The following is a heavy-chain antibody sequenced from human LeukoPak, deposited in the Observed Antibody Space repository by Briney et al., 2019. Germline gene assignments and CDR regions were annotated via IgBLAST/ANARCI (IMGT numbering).Heavy chain of an antibody. Sequence: ASVKVSCKASGGTFSSYAISWVRQAPGQGLEWMGGIFPIFGIANYAQKFQGRVTITADEPTSTAYMELSSLRSEDTAVYYCARTLHDFWSGYGYGMDVWGQGTTVTVSS. D-gene: IGHD3-3*01. CDR3: ARTLHDFWSGYGYGMDV. J-gene: IGHJ6*02. CDR2: IFPIFGIA. V-gene: IGHV1-69*13. CDR1: GGTFSSYA.